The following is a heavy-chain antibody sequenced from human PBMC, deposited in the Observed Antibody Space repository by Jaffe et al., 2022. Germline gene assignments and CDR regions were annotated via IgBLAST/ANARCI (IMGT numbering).Heavy chain of an antibody. Sequence: QVQLVESGGGVVQPGRSLRLSCAASGFTFSSYGMHWVRQAPGKGLEWVAVISYDGSNKYYADSVKGRFTISRDNSKNTLYLQMNSLRAEDTAVYYCAKDWATVTTGTRYYYYYMDVWGKGTTVTVSS. J-gene: IGHJ6*03. CDR3: AKDWATVTTGTRYYYYYMDV. CDR2: ISYDGSNK. V-gene: IGHV3-30*18. D-gene: IGHD4-17*01. CDR1: GFTFSSYG.